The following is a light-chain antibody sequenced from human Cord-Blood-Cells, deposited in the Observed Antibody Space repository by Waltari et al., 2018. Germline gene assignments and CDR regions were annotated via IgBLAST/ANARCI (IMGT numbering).Light chain of an antibody. CDR2: DVS. CDR3: SSYTSSSTWV. CDR1: SSDVGGYNY. J-gene: IGLJ3*02. Sequence: QSALTQPASVSGSPGQSITISCTGTSSDVGGYNYVSWYQQHPGKAPKLMIYDVSKRPSRVSNPFSGSKSGNTASLPISGLQAEDEADYYCSSYTSSSTWVFGGGTKLTVL. V-gene: IGLV2-14*01.